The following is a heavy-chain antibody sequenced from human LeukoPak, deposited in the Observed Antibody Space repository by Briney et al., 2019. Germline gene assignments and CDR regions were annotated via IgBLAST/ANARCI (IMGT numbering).Heavy chain of an antibody. Sequence: ASVKVSCKVSGYTLTELSMHWVRQAPGKGLEWMGGFDPEDGETIYAQKFQGRVTMTRDTSTSTVYMELSSLRSEDTAVYYCARSWGIESSEGFDPWGQGTLVTVSS. CDR1: GYTLTELS. V-gene: IGHV1-24*01. CDR2: FDPEDGET. CDR3: ARSWGIESSEGFDP. D-gene: IGHD6-13*01. J-gene: IGHJ5*02.